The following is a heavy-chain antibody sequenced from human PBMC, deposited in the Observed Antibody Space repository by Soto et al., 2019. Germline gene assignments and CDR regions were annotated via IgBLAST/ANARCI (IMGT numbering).Heavy chain of an antibody. V-gene: IGHV1-69*02. CDR2: IIPILGIA. D-gene: IGHD2-21*02. CDR3: ARGVYCGGACYSDAGY. Sequence: QVQLVQSGAEVKKPGSSVKVSCKASGGTFSSYTISWVRQAPGQGLEWMGRIIPILGIANYAQKFQGRVTITADKPTSTAYMELSSLRSGDTAAYYCARGVYCGGACYSDAGYWGPGTLVTVSS. CDR1: GGTFSSYT. J-gene: IGHJ4*01.